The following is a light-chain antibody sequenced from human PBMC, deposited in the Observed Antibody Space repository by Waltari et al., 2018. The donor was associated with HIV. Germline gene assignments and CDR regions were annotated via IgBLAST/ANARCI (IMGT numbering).Light chain of an antibody. CDR3: QSADSSGTWV. J-gene: IGLJ3*02. V-gene: IGLV3-25*03. CDR2: RDT. CDR1: ALSNQF. Sequence: SFELTQSPSVSVSPGQTAKITCSGDALSNQFASWYQQKPGQAPVLVICRDTERPSGIPERFSGSSSGTTVTLTISGVQAEDEADYYCQSADSSGTWVFGGGTKLTVL.